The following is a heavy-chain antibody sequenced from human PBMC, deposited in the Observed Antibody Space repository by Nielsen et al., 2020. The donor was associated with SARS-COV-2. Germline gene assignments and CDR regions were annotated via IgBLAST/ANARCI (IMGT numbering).Heavy chain of an antibody. CDR3: ARGNKGPFDY. J-gene: IGHJ4*02. V-gene: IGHV3-33*01. Sequence: GESLKISCAASGFTFSSYGMHWVRQAPGKGLEWVAVIWYVGSNKYYADSVKGRFTISRDNSKNTLYLQMNSLRAEDTAVYYCARGNKGPFDYWGQGTLVTVSS. CDR1: GFTFSSYG. D-gene: IGHD2/OR15-2a*01. CDR2: IWYVGSNK.